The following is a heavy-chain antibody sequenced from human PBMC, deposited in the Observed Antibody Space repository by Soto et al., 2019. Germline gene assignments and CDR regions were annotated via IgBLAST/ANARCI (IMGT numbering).Heavy chain of an antibody. D-gene: IGHD6-13*01. CDR2: INSDGSST. Sequence: EVQLVESGGGLVQPGGSLRLSCAASGFTFISYWMHWVRQAPGKGLVWVSRINSDGSSTTYVDSVKGRFTNSRDNAKNTLYLQMSSLCDEDTAVYYCARTFAAGTGNCGIAVWGQVTTVTVSS. V-gene: IGHV3-74*01. CDR1: GFTFISYW. J-gene: IGHJ6*02. CDR3: ARTFAAGTGNCGIAV.